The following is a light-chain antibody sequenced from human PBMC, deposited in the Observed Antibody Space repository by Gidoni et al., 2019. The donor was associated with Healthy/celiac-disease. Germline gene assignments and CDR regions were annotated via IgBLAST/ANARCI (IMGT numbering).Light chain of an antibody. V-gene: IGKV3-15*01. CDR3: RQYNNWPPFT. CDR1: QSVSSN. J-gene: IGKJ3*01. Sequence: EIVMTQSLATLSVSPGERATLSCRASQSVSSNLAWYQQNPGQAPRLLIYGASTRATGIPARFSGGGSGTEFTLTISSLQSEDFAVYYCRQYNNWPPFTFGPGTKVDIK. CDR2: GAS.